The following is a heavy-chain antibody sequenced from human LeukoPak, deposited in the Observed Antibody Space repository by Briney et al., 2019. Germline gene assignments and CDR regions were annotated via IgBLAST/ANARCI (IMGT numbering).Heavy chain of an antibody. V-gene: IGHV3-23*01. D-gene: IGHD2-2*01. CDR3: AKDRVPAAMGSGSSWDY. J-gene: IGHJ4*02. Sequence: GGSLRLSCAASGFTFSSYAMSWVPQAPGKGLEWVSAISGSGGSTYYADSVKGRFTISRDNSKNTLYLQMNSLRAEDTAVYYCAKDRVPAAMGSGSSWDYWGQGTLVTVSS. CDR1: GFTFSSYA. CDR2: ISGSGGST.